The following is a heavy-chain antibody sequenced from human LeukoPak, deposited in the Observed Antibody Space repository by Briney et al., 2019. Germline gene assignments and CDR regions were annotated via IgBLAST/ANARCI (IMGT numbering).Heavy chain of an antibody. CDR1: GFTFSSYS. CDR2: ISSSSSTI. V-gene: IGHV3-48*04. CDR3: ARDRGNYDILTGYYYYYGMDV. D-gene: IGHD3-9*01. Sequence: GGSLRLSCAASGFTFSSYSMNWVRQAPGKGLEWVSYISSSSSTIYYADSVKGRFTISRDNAKNSLYLQMNSLRAEDTAVYYCARDRGNYDILTGYYYYYGMDVWGQGTTVTVSS. J-gene: IGHJ6*02.